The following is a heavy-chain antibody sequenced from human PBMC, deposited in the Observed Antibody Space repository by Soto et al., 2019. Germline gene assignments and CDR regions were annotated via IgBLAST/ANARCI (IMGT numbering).Heavy chain of an antibody. D-gene: IGHD6-19*01. CDR3: AGELDTHHGLGY. J-gene: IGHJ4*02. Sequence: PSQTLSLTCAISGGSVSSNTATWNWVRQSPSRGLEWLGRTYYRSNWNFDYALSVKSRITINPDTSKNQFSLQLNSLTPEDTAVYYCAGELDTHHGLGYWGPGTSVTVSS. CDR2: TYYRSNWNF. CDR1: GGSVSSNTAT. V-gene: IGHV6-1*01.